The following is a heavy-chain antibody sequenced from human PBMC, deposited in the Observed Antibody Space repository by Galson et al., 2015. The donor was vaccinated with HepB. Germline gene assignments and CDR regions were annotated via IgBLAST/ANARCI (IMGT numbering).Heavy chain of an antibody. Sequence: SLRLSCAASGFTFSSYGMHWVRQAPGKGLEWVAVIRYDGSNKYYADSVKGRFTISRDNSKNTLYLQMNSLRAEDTAVYYYARDPSYIYSSSRYGNFDYWGQGTLVTVSS. CDR1: GFTFSSYG. D-gene: IGHD6-13*01. CDR2: IRYDGSNK. J-gene: IGHJ4*02. CDR3: ARDPSYIYSSSRYGNFDY. V-gene: IGHV3-33*08.